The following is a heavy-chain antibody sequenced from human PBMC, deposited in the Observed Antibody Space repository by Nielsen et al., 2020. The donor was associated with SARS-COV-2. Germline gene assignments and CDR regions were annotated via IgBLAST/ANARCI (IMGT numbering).Heavy chain of an antibody. CDR1: GFTFDDYA. V-gene: IGHV3-9*01. J-gene: IGHJ4*02. CDR2: ISWNSGSI. D-gene: IGHD4-23*01. Sequence: GGSLRLSCAASGFTFDDYAMHWARQAPGKGLEWVSGISWNSGSIGYADSVKGRFTISRDNAKNSLYLQMNSLRAEDTALYYCAKLGASTPDYWGQGTLVTVSS. CDR3: AKLGASTPDY.